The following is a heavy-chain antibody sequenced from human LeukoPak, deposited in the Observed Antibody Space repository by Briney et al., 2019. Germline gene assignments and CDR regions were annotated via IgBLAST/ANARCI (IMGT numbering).Heavy chain of an antibody. Sequence: SETLSLTCTVSGYSISSDYYWGWIRQPPGKGLEWIGTIYHSGSTYYSPSLKSRVTISVDTSKNQFSLKLSSVTAADTAVYYCARQGEIGKDTGSWYTMSYWGQGTLVTVSS. CDR2: IYHSGST. CDR1: GYSISSDYY. V-gene: IGHV4-38-2*02. CDR3: ARQGEIGKDTGSWYTMSY. J-gene: IGHJ4*02. D-gene: IGHD6-13*01.